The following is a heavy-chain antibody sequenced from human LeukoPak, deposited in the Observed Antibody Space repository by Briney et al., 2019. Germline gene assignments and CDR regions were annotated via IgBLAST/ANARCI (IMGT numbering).Heavy chain of an antibody. Sequence: QPGRSLRLSCAASGFTFSSYGMHWVRQAPGKGLEWVAVISYDGSNKYCADSVKGRFTISRDNSKNTLYLQMNSLRAEDTAVYYCAEDHVVRGYYYYGMDVWGKGTTVTVSS. CDR2: ISYDGSNK. D-gene: IGHD3-22*01. J-gene: IGHJ6*04. CDR3: AEDHVVRGYYYYGMDV. CDR1: GFTFSSYG. V-gene: IGHV3-30*18.